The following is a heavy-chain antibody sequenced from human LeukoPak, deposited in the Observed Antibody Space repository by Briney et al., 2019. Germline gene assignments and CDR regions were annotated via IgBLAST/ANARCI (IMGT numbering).Heavy chain of an antibody. CDR1: GFTLSSYS. CDR2: ISPSGTTI. D-gene: IGHD1-7*01. CDR3: ARAEGWNTWNYGEFDY. J-gene: IGHJ4*02. V-gene: IGHV3-48*01. Sequence: PEGSLRLSCAASGFTLSSYSMNWVRQAPGKGLEWISYISPSGTTIYYADSVKGRFTISRDTATNSLNLQMNSLRAVDTAVYYCARAEGWNTWNYGEFDYWGQGTLVTVSS.